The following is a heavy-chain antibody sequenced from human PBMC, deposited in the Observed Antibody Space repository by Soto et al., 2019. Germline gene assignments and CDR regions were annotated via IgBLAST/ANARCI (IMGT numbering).Heavy chain of an antibody. CDR3: AFMDPSKLRGIADFDY. CDR1: GYTLTELS. CDR2: FDPEDGET. V-gene: IGHV1-24*01. Sequence: ASVKVSCKVSGYTLTELSMHWVRQAPGKGLEWMGGFDPEDGETIYAQKFQGRVTMTEDTSTDTAYMELSSLRSEDTAVYYCAFMDPSKLRGIADFDYWGQGTLVTVSS. D-gene: IGHD4-17*01. J-gene: IGHJ4*02.